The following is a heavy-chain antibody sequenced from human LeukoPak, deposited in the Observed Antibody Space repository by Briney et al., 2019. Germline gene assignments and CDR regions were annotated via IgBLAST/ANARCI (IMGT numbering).Heavy chain of an antibody. Sequence: GGSLRLSCAASGFRFSSYDMTWVRQAPGKGLEWVSRISASGGSTYYEDSVKGRFTISRDNSKNTLYLQMDILRAEDTAVYYCAKAHSSTTVVDYWGQGTLVTVSS. J-gene: IGHJ4*02. CDR3: AKAHSSTTVVDY. D-gene: IGHD6-13*01. V-gene: IGHV3-23*01. CDR2: ISASGGST. CDR1: GFRFSSYD.